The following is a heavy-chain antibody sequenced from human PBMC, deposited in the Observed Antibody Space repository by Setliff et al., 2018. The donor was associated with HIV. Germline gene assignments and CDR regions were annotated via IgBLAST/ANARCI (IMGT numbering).Heavy chain of an antibody. D-gene: IGHD3-22*01. CDR3: ARGVPPDLYYDSSHGYDAFDI. V-gene: IGHV4-34*01. CDR1: GGSFSGYH. J-gene: IGHJ3*02. CDR2: INHSGST. Sequence: KASETLSLTCAVYGGSFSGYHWSWIRQPPGKGLEWIGEINHSGSTNYNPSLKSRVTISVDTSKNQFSLKLSSVTAADTAVYYCARGVPPDLYYDSSHGYDAFDIWGQGTMVTVSS.